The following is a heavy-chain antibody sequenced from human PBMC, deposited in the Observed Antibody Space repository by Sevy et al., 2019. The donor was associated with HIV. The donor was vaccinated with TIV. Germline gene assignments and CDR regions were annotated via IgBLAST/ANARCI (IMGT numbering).Heavy chain of an antibody. CDR3: ARAPPVRSGDDSLNWFDP. D-gene: IGHD5-12*01. CDR1: YGPISAYY. J-gene: IGHJ5*02. CDR2: IHYSGST. V-gene: IGHV4-59*01. Sequence: SETLSLTCSVSYGPISAYYWNWIRQSPGKGLEWIGYIHYSGSTNYNPSFKNRVTMSLDTSKNQFSLQLNSVTAADTALYYCARAPPVRSGDDSLNWFDPWGRGTLVTVSS.